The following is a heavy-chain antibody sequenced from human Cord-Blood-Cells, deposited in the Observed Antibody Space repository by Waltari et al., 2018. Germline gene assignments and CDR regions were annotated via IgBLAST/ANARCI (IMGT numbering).Heavy chain of an antibody. Sequence: EVQLVESGGVVVQPGGSLRLSRAASGFTFDDYAMHWVRQAPGKGLEWVSLISWDGGSTYYADSVKGRFTISRDNSKNSLYLQMNSLRAEDTALYYCAKGAAAGNWFDPWGQGTLVTVSS. CDR2: ISWDGGST. CDR1: GFTFDDYA. V-gene: IGHV3-43D*03. J-gene: IGHJ5*02. D-gene: IGHD6-13*01. CDR3: AKGAAAGNWFDP.